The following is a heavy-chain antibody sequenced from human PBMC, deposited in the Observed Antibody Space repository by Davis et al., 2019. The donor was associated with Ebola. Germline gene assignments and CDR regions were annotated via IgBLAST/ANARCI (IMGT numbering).Heavy chain of an antibody. Sequence: AASVKVSCKASGYTFTNYGITWVRQAPGQGLEWMGWINPHNGNTNYAQNVQGRVTMTTDTSTSTAYMEVGILRSDDTAVYYCATLWGWYSSSWMAFDYWGQGTLVTVSS. J-gene: IGHJ4*02. CDR3: ATLWGWYSSSWMAFDY. D-gene: IGHD6-13*01. CDR2: INPHNGNT. V-gene: IGHV1-18*04. CDR1: GYTFTNYG.